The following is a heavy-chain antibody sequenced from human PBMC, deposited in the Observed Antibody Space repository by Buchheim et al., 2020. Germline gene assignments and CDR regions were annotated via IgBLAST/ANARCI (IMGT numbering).Heavy chain of an antibody. CDR3: TKSAVGYCGGGSGNEDYGYGIDI. J-gene: IGHJ6*02. CDR2: IKSKTDGGTT. V-gene: IGHV3-15*01. CDR1: GFTFSNAW. D-gene: IGHD2-15*01. Sequence: EVQLVESGGGLVKPGGSLRLSCAASGFTFSNAWMSWVRQAPGKGLEWVGRIKSKTDGGTTDYAAPVKGRFTISRDDSKNTLYMKMNNLKTEDTAVYYCTKSAVGYCGGGSGNEDYGYGIDIWGQGTT.